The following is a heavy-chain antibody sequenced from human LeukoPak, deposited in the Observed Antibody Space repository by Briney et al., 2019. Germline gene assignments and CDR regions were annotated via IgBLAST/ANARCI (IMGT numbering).Heavy chain of an antibody. CDR3: AREANYYGSGIPLIDL. Sequence: SETLSLTCTVSGGSISSSSYYWDWIRQPPGKGLEWIGNIYYSGYTYYNPSLKSRVTISVDTSKNQFSLKVNSVTAADTAVYYCAREANYYGSGIPLIDLWGQGTMVTVAS. V-gene: IGHV4-39*07. CDR2: IYYSGYT. CDR1: GGSISSSSYY. D-gene: IGHD3-10*01. J-gene: IGHJ3*01.